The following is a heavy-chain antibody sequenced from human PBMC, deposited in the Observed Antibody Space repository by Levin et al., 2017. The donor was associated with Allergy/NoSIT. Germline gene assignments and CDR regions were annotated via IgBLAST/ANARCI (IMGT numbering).Heavy chain of an antibody. CDR2: ISYDGSNK. D-gene: IGHD3-3*01. Sequence: GGSLRLSCAASGFTFSSYAMHWVRQAPGKGLEWVAVISYDGSNKYYADSVKGRFTISRDNSKNTLYLQMNSLRAEDTAVYYCAREGSGGGAFDSWGQGTMVTVSS. J-gene: IGHJ3*02. CDR1: GFTFSSYA. CDR3: AREGSGGGAFDS. V-gene: IGHV3-30-3*01.